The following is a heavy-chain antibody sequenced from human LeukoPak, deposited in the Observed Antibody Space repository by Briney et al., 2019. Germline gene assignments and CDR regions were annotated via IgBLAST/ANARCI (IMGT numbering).Heavy chain of an antibody. D-gene: IGHD3-10*01. CDR3: AREASNFLGGENYFDS. V-gene: IGHV3-66*01. CDR2: LYSGGTT. CDR1: GFTVSNNY. J-gene: IGHJ4*02. Sequence: PGGSLRLSCAASGFTVSNNYINWVRQAPGKGLEWVSVLYSGGTTYYADSVKGRFTISRDNSKNTVYLQMNSLRAEDSAVYYCAREASNFLGGENYFDSWGQGTLVTVSS.